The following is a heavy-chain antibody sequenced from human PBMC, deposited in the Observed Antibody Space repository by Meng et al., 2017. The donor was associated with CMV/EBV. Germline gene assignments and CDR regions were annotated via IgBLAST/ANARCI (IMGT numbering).Heavy chain of an antibody. D-gene: IGHD3-3*02. V-gene: IGHV2-5*01. CDR2: MYWNDDK. CDR1: GFSLRPRGVG. Sequence: SGPTLVHPTQPLTLTCTFSGFSLRPRGVGVGWIRQPPGKALEWLALMYWNDDKRYSPSLKSRLTITKDTTKNQVVLTMTNMDPVDTATDYCSQKDHRWGIVGGGLPYYFDYWGQGTLVTVSS. CDR3: SQKDHRWGIVGGGLPYYFDY. J-gene: IGHJ4*02.